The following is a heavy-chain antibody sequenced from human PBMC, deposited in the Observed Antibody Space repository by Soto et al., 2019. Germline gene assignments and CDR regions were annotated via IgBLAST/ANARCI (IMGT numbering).Heavy chain of an antibody. J-gene: IGHJ6*02. CDR1: GFTFSSYA. D-gene: IGHD3-10*01. Sequence: GGSLRLSCAASGFTFSSYAMHWVRQAPGKGLEGVAVISYDGSNKYYADSVKGRFTISRDNSKNTLYLQMNSLRAEDTAVYYCARDLITYYYGSGSYYSLYGMDVWGQGTTVTVSS. CDR3: ARDLITYYYGSGSYYSLYGMDV. V-gene: IGHV3-30-3*01. CDR2: ISYDGSNK.